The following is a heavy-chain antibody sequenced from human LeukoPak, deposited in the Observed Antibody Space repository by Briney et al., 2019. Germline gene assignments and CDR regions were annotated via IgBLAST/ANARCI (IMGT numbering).Heavy chain of an antibody. CDR2: ISGSGGST. V-gene: IGHV3-23*01. D-gene: IGHD4-17*01. CDR1: GFTFRSYA. J-gene: IGHJ4*02. Sequence: GGSLRLCCAASGFTFRSYAMSWVRQDPGKGLEWVSAISGSGGSTYYADSVKGRFTISRDNSKNTLYLQMNSLRAEDTAVYYCAKLGYGDEVDYWGQGTLVTVSS. CDR3: AKLGYGDEVDY.